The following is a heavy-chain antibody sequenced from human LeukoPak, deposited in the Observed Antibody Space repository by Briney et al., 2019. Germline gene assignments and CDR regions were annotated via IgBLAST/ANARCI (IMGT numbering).Heavy chain of an antibody. CDR1: GYTFIVYY. CDR2: INPNSGGT. Sequence: GASVKVSCKASGYTFIVYYMHWVRQAPGQGLEWMGWINPNSGGTNYAQKFQGRVTMTRDTSISTAYMELSRLRSDDTAVYYCARDSGWYRNYYNMDVWGQGTTVTVSS. J-gene: IGHJ6*02. D-gene: IGHD6-19*01. CDR3: ARDSGWYRNYYNMDV. V-gene: IGHV1-2*02.